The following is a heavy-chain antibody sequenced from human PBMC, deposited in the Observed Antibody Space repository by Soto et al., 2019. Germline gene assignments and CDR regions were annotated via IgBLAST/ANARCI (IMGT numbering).Heavy chain of an antibody. Sequence: PRGSLRLSCVASGCNFSNFDMNWVRQAPGRGLEWISLISERAITTTHADSVRSRFTISRDNAQNSLYLQMDRLTVEDTGIYYCARGGVVWGQGTLVTVSS. V-gene: IGHV3-48*03. CDR2: ISERAITT. D-gene: IGHD2-8*01. J-gene: IGHJ4*02. CDR1: GCNFSNFD. CDR3: ARGGVV.